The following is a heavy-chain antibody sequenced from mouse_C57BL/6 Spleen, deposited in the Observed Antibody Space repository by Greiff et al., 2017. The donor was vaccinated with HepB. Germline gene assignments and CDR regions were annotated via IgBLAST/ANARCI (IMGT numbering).Heavy chain of an antibody. CDR3: ARPLQTVVEVGFAY. D-gene: IGHD1-1*01. V-gene: IGHV1-85*01. J-gene: IGHJ3*01. Sequence: QVQLQQSGPELVKPGASVKLSCKASGYTFTSYDINWVKQRPGQGLEWIGWIYPRDGSTKYNEKFKGKATLTVDTSSSTAYMELHSLTSEDSAVYFCARPLQTVVEVGFAYWGQGTLVTVAA. CDR1: GYTFTSYD. CDR2: IYPRDGST.